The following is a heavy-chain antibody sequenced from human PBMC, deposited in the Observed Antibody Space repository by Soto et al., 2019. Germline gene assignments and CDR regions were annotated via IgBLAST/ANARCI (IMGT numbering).Heavy chain of an antibody. CDR2: ISYDGSNK. CDR1: GFTFSSYG. V-gene: IGHV3-30*18. Sequence: PGGSLRLSCAASGFTFSSYGMHWVRQAPGKGLEWVAVISYDGSNKYYADSVKGRFTISRDNSKNTLYLQMNSLRAEDTAVYYCAKDGSLIVGATPLGFDPWGQGTLVTVSS. J-gene: IGHJ5*02. CDR3: AKDGSLIVGATPLGFDP. D-gene: IGHD1-26*01.